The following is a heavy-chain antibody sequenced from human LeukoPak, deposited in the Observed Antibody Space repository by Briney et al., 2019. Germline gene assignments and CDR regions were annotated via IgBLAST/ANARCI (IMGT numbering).Heavy chain of an antibody. CDR3: ARDQVAGFDY. V-gene: IGHV3-21*01. D-gene: IGHD6-19*01. Sequence: XXXXWVRXXXGKGLEWVSSISSSSSYIYYADSVKGRFTISRDNAKNSLYLQMNSLRAEDTAVYYCARDQVAGFDYWGQGTLVTVSS. CDR2: ISSSSSYI. CDR1: XX. J-gene: IGHJ4*02.